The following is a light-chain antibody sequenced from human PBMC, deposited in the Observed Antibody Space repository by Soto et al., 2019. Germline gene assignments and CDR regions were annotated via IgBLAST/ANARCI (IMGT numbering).Light chain of an antibody. Sequence: QAVVTQPRSVSGSPGQSLTLSCTGTSRDVGSFNSVSWYQQHPGKAPQLIIYDVTKRPSGVPDRFSGSKSGNTASLNISGLQADDESDYYCCSYAGSSTWVFGGGTKLTV. CDR2: DVT. J-gene: IGLJ3*02. V-gene: IGLV2-11*01. CDR3: CSYAGSSTWV. CDR1: SRDVGSFNS.